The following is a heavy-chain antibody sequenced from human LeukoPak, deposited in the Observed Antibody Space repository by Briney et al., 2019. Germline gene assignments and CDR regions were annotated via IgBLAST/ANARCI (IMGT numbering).Heavy chain of an antibody. CDR2: IYYSGRT. Sequence: SETLSLTCTVSGGSISSSSYYWGWIRQPPGKGLEWIGSIYYSGRTYYNPSLKSRVTISVDTSKNQFSLKLSSVTAADTAMYYCARPGVNYYYYYYMDVWGKGTTVTVSS. V-gene: IGHV4-39*01. D-gene: IGHD7-27*01. J-gene: IGHJ6*03. CDR3: ARPGVNYYYYYYMDV. CDR1: GGSISSSSYY.